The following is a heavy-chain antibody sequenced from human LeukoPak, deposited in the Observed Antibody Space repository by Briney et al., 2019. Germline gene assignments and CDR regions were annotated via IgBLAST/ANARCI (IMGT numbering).Heavy chain of an antibody. CDR1: GGTFSSYA. D-gene: IGHD3-22*01. CDR2: IIPIFGTA. J-gene: IGHJ4*02. CDR3: ARDRGWRTSGYYLYHFDY. Sequence: GASVKVSCKASGGTFSSYAISWVRQAPGQGLEWMGGIIPIFGTANYAQKFQGRVTITADESTSTAYMELSSLRVEDTAVYYCARDRGWRTSGYYLYHFDYWGQGTLVTFAS. V-gene: IGHV1-69*13.